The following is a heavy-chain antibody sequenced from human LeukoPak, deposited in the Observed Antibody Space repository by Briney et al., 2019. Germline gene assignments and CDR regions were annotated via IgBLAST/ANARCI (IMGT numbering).Heavy chain of an antibody. J-gene: IGHJ5*02. D-gene: IGHD2-21*01. V-gene: IGHV1-2*02. CDR1: GYTFTGYY. CDR3: ARGIVVVIAPSDNWFDP. CDR2: INPNSGGT. Sequence: ASVKVSCKASGYTFTGYYMHWVRQAPGQGLEWMGWINPNSGGTNYAQKFQGRVTMTRDTSISTAYMELSRLRSDDTAAYYCARGIVVVIAPSDNWFDPWGQGTLVTVSS.